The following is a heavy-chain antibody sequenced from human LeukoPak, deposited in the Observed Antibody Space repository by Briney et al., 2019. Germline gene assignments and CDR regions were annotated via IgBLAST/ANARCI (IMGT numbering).Heavy chain of an antibody. CDR3: ARVYYDFWSGSDNWFDP. Sequence: GGSLRLSXAASGFTFSSYWMSWVRQAPGKGLEWVANIKQDGSEKYYVDSVKGRFTISRDNAKNSLYLQMNSLRAEDTAVYYCARVYYDFWSGSDNWFDPWGQGTLVTVSS. D-gene: IGHD3-3*01. CDR1: GFTFSSYW. CDR2: IKQDGSEK. V-gene: IGHV3-7*01. J-gene: IGHJ5*02.